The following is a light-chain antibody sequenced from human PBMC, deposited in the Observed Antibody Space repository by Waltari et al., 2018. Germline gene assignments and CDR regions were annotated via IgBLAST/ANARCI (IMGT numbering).Light chain of an antibody. Sequence: SYVLTQPPSVSVAPGTTARITCGGCSLGSNSVHWSQQKPGQAPVPVFSYANDRPSGIPDRLAGSSPGITATLTITRVEAGDEAGCYCQGCESSGEHRGGFGGWAKLTVL. CDR2: YAN. V-gene: IGLV3-21*01. CDR3: QGCESSGEHRGG. J-gene: IGLJ2*01. CDR1: SLGSNS.